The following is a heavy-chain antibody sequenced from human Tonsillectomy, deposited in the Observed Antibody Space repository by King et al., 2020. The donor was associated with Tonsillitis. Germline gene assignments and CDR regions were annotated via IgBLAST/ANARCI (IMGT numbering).Heavy chain of an antibody. J-gene: IGHJ6*03. CDR2: IYSGGST. CDR1: GFTVTRNS. D-gene: IGHD3-3*02. V-gene: IGHV3-66*01. Sequence: VQLVESGGGLVQPGGSLRLSCAASGFTVTRNSMNWVRQAPGKGLEWVSAIYSGGSTYHADSVKGRFTISRDISKNTLYLQMKSLRADDTAVYYCAREEVLGYYYYMDVWGKGTTVTVSS. CDR3: AREEVLGYYYYMDV.